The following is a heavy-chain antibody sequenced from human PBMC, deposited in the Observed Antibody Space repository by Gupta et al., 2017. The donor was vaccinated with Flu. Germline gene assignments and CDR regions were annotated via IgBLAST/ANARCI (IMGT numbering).Heavy chain of an antibody. J-gene: IGHJ4*02. V-gene: IGHV2-70*01. CDR3: ARTTRYCSSTSCDKRFDY. CDR1: GFSLSTSGRC. CDR2: IDWDDDK. D-gene: IGHD2-2*02. Sequence: QVTLRESGPALVKPTQTLTLTCTFSGFSLSTSGRCVSWIRQPPGKALEWLALIDWDDDKYYSTSLKTRLTISKDTSKNQVVLTMTNMDPVDTATYYCARTTRYCSSTSCDKRFDYWGQGTLVTVSS.